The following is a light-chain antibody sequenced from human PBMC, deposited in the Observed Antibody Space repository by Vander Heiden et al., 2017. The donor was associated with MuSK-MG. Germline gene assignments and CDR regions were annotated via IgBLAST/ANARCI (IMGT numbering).Light chain of an antibody. CDR2: EVS. J-gene: IGLJ1*01. CDR1: SSDVGGYNN. CDR3: SSYTSSSTLYV. V-gene: IGLV2-14*01. Sequence: QSALTQPASAPGSPGQSMTITCTGTSSDVGGYNNFSCYQQHPGKAPKLMIYEVSNRPSGVSNRFSGSKSGNTASLTISGLQAEDEADYYCSSYTSSSTLYVFGTGTKVTVL.